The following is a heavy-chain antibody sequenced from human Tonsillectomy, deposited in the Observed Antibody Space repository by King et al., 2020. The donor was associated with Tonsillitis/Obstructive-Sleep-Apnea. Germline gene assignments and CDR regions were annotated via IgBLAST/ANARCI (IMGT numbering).Heavy chain of an antibody. J-gene: IGHJ3*02. V-gene: IGHV3-7*01. CDR3: ARDESYDFWRGYYTRAFDI. CDR1: GFTFSSYW. D-gene: IGHD3-3*01. Sequence: VQLVESGGGLVQPGGSLRLSCAASGFTFSSYWMSWVRQAPGKGLEWVANIKQDGSEKYYVDSVKGRFTISRDNAKNSLYLQMNSLRAEDTAVYYCARDESYDFWRGYYTRAFDIWGQGTMVTVSS. CDR2: IKQDGSEK.